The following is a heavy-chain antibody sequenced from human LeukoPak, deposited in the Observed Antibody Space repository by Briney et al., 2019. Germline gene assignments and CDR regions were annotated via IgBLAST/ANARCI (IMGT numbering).Heavy chain of an antibody. CDR3: ARDEDPGYFDSSGYSGY. CDR2: ITSSSSYI. D-gene: IGHD3-22*01. CDR1: GFTFRSYS. V-gene: IGHV3-21*01. J-gene: IGHJ4*02. Sequence: GGSLRPSCAASGFTFRSYSMNWVRQAPGKGLEWVSSITSSSSYIYYADSVKGRFTISRDNAKNSLYLQMNSLRAEDTAVYYCARDEDPGYFDSSGYSGYWGQGTLVTVSS.